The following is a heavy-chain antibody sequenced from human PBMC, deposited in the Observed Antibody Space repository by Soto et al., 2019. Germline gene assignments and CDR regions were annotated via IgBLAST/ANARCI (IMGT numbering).Heavy chain of an antibody. V-gene: IGHV3-33*01. J-gene: IGHJ6*02. CDR2: IWYDGSNK. CDR3: ARGTFGPSSGWRLGQSYYYYYGMDV. D-gene: IGHD6-19*01. Sequence: GGSLRLSCAASGFTFSSYGMHWVRQAPGKGLEWVAVIWYDGSNKYYADSVKGRFTISRDNSKNTLYLQMNSLRAEDTAVYYCARGTFGPSSGWRLGQSYYYYYGMDVWGQGTTVTVSS. CDR1: GFTFSSYG.